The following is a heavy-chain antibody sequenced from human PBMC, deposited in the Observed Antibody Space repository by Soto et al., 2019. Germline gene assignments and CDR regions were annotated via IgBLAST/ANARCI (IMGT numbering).Heavy chain of an antibody. CDR1: GYSISSSNW. J-gene: IGHJ5*02. Sequence: SXTLSLTCAVSGYSISSSNWWGWIRQPPGKGLEWIGYIYYSGTTSYNPSLQSRVTISLETSKSQFSLRLTSVTAADTAVYYCARLGAYYQSLDPWGPGTLVTVSS. D-gene: IGHD3-22*01. CDR3: ARLGAYYQSLDP. CDR2: IYYSGTT. V-gene: IGHV4-28*01.